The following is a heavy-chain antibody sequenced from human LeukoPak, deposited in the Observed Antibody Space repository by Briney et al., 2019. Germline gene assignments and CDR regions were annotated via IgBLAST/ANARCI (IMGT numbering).Heavy chain of an antibody. CDR2: IWYDGSNK. D-gene: IGHD3-16*02. CDR3: AKVPITFGGVIVLYYLDY. J-gene: IGHJ4*02. CDR1: GLTFSSYG. V-gene: IGHV3-33*06. Sequence: GRSLRLSCAASGLTFSSYGMHWVRQAPGKGLEWVAVIWYDGSNKYYADSVKGRFTISRDNSKNTLYLQMNSLRAEDTAVYYCAKVPITFGGVIVLYYLDYWGQGTLVTVSS.